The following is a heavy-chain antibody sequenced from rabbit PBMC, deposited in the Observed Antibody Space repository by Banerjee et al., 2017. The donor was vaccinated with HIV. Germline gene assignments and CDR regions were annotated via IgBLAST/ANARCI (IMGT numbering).Heavy chain of an antibody. D-gene: IGHD4-1*01. CDR3: ARGIRWLGWAAEYYFNL. Sequence: QLKESGGGLVQPGGSLKLSCKASGFDFSTYYVSWVRQAPGKGLEWIGYIDTVFGSTYYATWVNGRFTISSDNAQNTVDLQMNSLTEADTATYFCARGIRWLGWAAEYYFNLWGPGTLVTVS. J-gene: IGHJ4*01. CDR2: IDTVFGST. CDR1: GFDFSTYY. V-gene: IGHV1S7*01.